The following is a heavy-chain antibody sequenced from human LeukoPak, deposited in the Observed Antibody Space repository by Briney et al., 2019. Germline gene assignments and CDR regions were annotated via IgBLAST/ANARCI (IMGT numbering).Heavy chain of an antibody. V-gene: IGHV1-2*02. CDR3: ASGYSSGWAGDY. J-gene: IGHJ4*02. CDR2: INPNSGGT. CDR1: GYTFTAYY. D-gene: IGHD6-19*01. Sequence: ASVKVSCKASGYTFTAYYLHWVRQAPGQGLEWMGWINPNSGGTNFVRKFQGRVTMTRDTSINTAYMELRRLRSDDTAVYYCASGYSSGWAGDYWGQGTLVTVSS.